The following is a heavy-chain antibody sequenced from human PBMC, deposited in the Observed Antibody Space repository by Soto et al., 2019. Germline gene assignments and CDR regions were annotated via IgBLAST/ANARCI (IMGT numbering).Heavy chain of an antibody. CDR2: IYYSGST. J-gene: IGHJ5*02. V-gene: IGHV4-61*01. Sequence: SETLSLTCTVSGGSVSSGSYYWSWIRQPPGKGLEWIGYIYYSGSTNYSPSLKSRVTISVDTSKNQFSLKLSSVTAADTAVYYCARSEVNWFDPWGQGTLVTVSS. CDR1: GGSVSSGSYY. CDR3: ARSEVNWFDP.